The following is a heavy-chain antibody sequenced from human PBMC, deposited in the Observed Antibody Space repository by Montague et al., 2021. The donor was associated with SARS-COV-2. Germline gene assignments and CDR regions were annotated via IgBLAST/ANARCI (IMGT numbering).Heavy chain of an antibody. CDR1: GGSISSGSYY. V-gene: IGHV4-61*02. Sequence: TLSLTCTVSGGSISSGSYYWSWIRQPAGKGLEWIGRIYTSGSTNYNPSLKSRVTISVDTSKNQSSLKLSSVTAADTAVYYCARGGWGGTDCSSTSCKPYDYYYGMDVWGQGTTVTVSS. D-gene: IGHD2-2*01. CDR3: ARGGWGGTDCSSTSCKPYDYYYGMDV. J-gene: IGHJ6*02. CDR2: IYTSGST.